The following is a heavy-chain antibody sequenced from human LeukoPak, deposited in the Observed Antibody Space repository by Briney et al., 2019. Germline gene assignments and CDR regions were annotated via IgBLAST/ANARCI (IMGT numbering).Heavy chain of an antibody. CDR3: VHRQMGSSWYSLDY. Sequence: SGPTLVNPTQTLTLTCTFSGFSLTTRGVAVSWIRQPPGKALEGLALIYWMDEKRYSPSLKSRLTITKDTPKNQVVLTMTNMDPVDTATYYCVHRQMGSSWYSLDYWGQGILVTVSS. CDR2: IYWMDEK. CDR1: GFSLTTRGVA. J-gene: IGHJ4*02. V-gene: IGHV2-5*01. D-gene: IGHD6-13*01.